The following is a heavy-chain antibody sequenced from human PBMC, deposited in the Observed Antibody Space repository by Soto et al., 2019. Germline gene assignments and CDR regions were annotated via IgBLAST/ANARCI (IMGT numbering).Heavy chain of an antibody. CDR2: IYWDDDK. J-gene: IGHJ4*02. CDR1: GISLSTRGVG. D-gene: IGHD5-18*01. Sequence: QITLKASGPTLVEPTQSLTLTCTFSGISLSTRGVGVGWIRQPPGKALEWLALIYWDDDKRYSPSLKSRLTITKDTSKNQVVLTMTNMGPVDTATYYCALKRGYTYGPQSYFDYWGQGTLVTVSS. V-gene: IGHV2-5*02. CDR3: ALKRGYTYGPQSYFDY.